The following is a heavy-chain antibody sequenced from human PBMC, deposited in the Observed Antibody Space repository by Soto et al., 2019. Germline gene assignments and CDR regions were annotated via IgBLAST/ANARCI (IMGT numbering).Heavy chain of an antibody. CDR1: GGSFDITSSY. J-gene: IGHJ4*02. CDR2: IYYSGST. CDR3: ATIPIVGTIPSYFNS. D-gene: IGHD1-26*01. Sequence: LQLQESGPGLVKPSETLSLTCTVSGGSFDITSSYWAWVRQPPGKVLEWIAYIYYSGSTYYNPPLNTRITISVNPSTSLLSLRLGSVPAADTAVYYCATIPIVGTIPSYFNSWGQGTLVTVSS. V-gene: IGHV4-39*01.